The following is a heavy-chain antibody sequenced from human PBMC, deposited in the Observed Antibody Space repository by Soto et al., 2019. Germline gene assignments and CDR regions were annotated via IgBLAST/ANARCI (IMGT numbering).Heavy chain of an antibody. J-gene: IGHJ4*02. Sequence: SVKVSCKASGGTFSSYAISWVRQAPGQGLEWMGGIIPILGTANYAQKFQGRVTITADESTSTAYMELSSLRSEDTAVYYCATSPNVDTAMAIDYWGQGTLVTVSS. CDR3: ATSPNVDTAMAIDY. CDR2: IIPILGTA. D-gene: IGHD5-18*01. V-gene: IGHV1-69*13. CDR1: GGTFSSYA.